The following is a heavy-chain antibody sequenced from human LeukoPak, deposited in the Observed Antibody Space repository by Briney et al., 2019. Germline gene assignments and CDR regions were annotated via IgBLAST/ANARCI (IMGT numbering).Heavy chain of an antibody. D-gene: IGHD5-12*01. CDR2: IKQDGSET. CDR1: EFTFSGYW. CDR3: ARAQWRRPDY. J-gene: IGHJ4*02. Sequence: GGSLRLSCAASEFTFSGYWMSWIRQAPGKGLEWVATIKQDGSETDYVDSVKGRFTISRDNAKNSLYLQMNSLRIEDTAVYYCARAQWRRPDYWGQGTLVTVSS. V-gene: IGHV3-7*02.